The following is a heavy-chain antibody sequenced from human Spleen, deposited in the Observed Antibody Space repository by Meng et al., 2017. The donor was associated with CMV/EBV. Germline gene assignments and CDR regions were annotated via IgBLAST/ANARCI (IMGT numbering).Heavy chain of an antibody. D-gene: IGHD3-16*01. CDR2: ISAYNGDT. J-gene: IGHJ3*01. CDR3: ARDLGGDPYDTFDF. Sequence: ASVKVSCKPSSFSFSSYAVSWVRQAPGQGLEWMGWISAYNGDTNYAQKLQGRVTMTTDTSTSTAHMELRSLRSDDTAVYYCARDLGGDPYDTFDFWGRGTMVTVSS. CDR1: SFSFSSYA. V-gene: IGHV1-18*01.